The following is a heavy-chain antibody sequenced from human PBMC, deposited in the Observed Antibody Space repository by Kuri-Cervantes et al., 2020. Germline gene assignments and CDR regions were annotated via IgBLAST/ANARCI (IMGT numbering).Heavy chain of an antibody. CDR2: IWYDGSNK. CDR1: GFTFSSYG. D-gene: IGHD4-23*01. V-gene: IGHV3-33*01. Sequence: GESLKISCAASGFTFSSYGMHWVRQAPGKGLEWVAVIWYDGSNKYYADSVKGRFTISRDNSKNTLYLQMNSLRAEDTAVYYCARDDRWYIDWGQGTLVTVSS. CDR3: ARDDRWYID. J-gene: IGHJ4*02.